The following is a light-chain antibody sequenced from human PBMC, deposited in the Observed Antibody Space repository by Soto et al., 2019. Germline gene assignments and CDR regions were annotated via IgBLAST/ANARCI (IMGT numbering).Light chain of an antibody. CDR2: AAS. J-gene: IGKJ1*01. CDR1: QRISTY. CDR3: QQSYSTLRT. Sequence: DVQMSQSPSSLSASVGDRVTITCRASQRISTYLHWFQQKPGKAPKLLIYAASNLQSGVPSRFSGSGSATDFALTISSLQPEDFATYYCQQSYSTLRTFGQGTKVDIK. V-gene: IGKV1-39*01.